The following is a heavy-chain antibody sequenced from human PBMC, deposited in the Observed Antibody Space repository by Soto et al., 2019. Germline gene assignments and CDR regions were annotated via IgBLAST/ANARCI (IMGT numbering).Heavy chain of an antibody. J-gene: IGHJ6*02. V-gene: IGHV3-30*04. Sequence: QVQLVESGGGVVQPGRSLSLSCAASGFTFRSYAMHWVRQAPGRGLEWVAVISYDGRDQYSADSVKGRFTISRDNSKNTLYLQMNSLRAEDTAMYYCARNKSSGSAYYYYNGMDVCGRGTTVTVSS. D-gene: IGHD1-26*01. CDR3: ARNKSSGSAYYYYNGMDV. CDR1: GFTFRSYA. CDR2: ISYDGRDQ.